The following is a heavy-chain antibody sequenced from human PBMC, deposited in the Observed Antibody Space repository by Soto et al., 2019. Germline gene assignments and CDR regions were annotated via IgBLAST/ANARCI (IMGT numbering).Heavy chain of an antibody. Sequence: PSETLSLTCTVSGGSISSYYWSWIRQPPGKGLEWIGYIYYSGSTYYNPSLKSRVTISVDTSKNQFSLKLSSVTAADTAVYYCARSLDFWSGYLVSGWFDPWGQGTLVTVSS. CDR2: IYYSGST. J-gene: IGHJ5*02. CDR1: GGSISSYY. D-gene: IGHD3-3*01. CDR3: ARSLDFWSGYLVSGWFDP. V-gene: IGHV4-59*01.